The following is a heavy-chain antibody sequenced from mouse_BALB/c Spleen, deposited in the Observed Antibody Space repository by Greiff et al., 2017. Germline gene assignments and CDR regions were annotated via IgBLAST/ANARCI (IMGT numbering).Heavy chain of an antibody. CDR2: ISDGGSYT. V-gene: IGHV5-4*02. J-gene: IGHJ3*01. D-gene: IGHD6-1*01. CDR1: GFTFSDYY. CDR3: ARKATTPFAY. Sequence: DVKLVESGGGLVKPGGSLKLSCAASGFTFSDYYMYWVRQTPEKRLEWVATISDGGSYTYYPDSVKGRFTISRDNAKNNLYLQMSSLKSEDTAMYYCARKATTPFAYWGQGTLVTVSA.